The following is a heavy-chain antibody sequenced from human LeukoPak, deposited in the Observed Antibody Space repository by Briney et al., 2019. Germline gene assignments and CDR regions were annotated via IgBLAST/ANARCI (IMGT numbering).Heavy chain of an antibody. V-gene: IGHV1-69*04. CDR1: GGTFSSYA. Sequence: GASVKVSCKASGGTFSSYAISCVRQAPGQGLEWMGRIIPILGIANYAQKFQGRVTITADKSTSTAYMELSSLRSEDTAVYYCAMGEWLDGSGSYLGDYFDYWGQGTLVTVSS. CDR2: IIPILGIA. CDR3: AMGEWLDGSGSYLGDYFDY. J-gene: IGHJ4*02. D-gene: IGHD3-10*01.